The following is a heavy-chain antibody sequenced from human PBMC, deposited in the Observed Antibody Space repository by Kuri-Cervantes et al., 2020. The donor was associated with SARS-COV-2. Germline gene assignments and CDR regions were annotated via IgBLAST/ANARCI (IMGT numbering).Heavy chain of an antibody. CDR1: GASVSRTYYY. CDR3: ARGRHHYDFWSGYYTGLSH. Sequence: GSLRPSCTVSGASVSRTYYYWGWIRQPPGKGLEWFGEINLSGSTNYNPSLKSRVTISVDTSKNQFSLKLSSVTDANTAGYYCARGRHHYDFWSGYYTGLSHWGQGTLVTVSS. D-gene: IGHD3-3*01. CDR2: INLSGST. J-gene: IGHJ4*02. V-gene: IGHV4-39*07.